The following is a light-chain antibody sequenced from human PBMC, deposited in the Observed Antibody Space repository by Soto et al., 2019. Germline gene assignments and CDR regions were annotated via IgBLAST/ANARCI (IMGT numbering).Light chain of an antibody. J-gene: IGKJ1*01. Sequence: DIQMTQSPSTLSASVGDRVTITCRASQNISSWLSWYQQKSGKAPQVLIYDASSLDVGAQSRFRGSGSGTAFTLTIQRPKPEESATYFRREYNRSSTFGQGTKVDIK. CDR3: REYNRSST. V-gene: IGKV1-5*01. CDR1: QNISSW. CDR2: DAS.